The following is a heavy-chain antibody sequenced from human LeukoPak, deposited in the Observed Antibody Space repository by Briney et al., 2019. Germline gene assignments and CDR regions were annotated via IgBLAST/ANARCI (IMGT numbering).Heavy chain of an antibody. V-gene: IGHV3-23*01. CDR3: AKDLNAFSLAVAGRFDY. D-gene: IGHD6-19*01. CDR1: GFTLSTNA. J-gene: IGHJ4*02. Sequence: GGSLRLSCLTSGFTLSTNAMSWVRQAPGKGLEWVSGISGSGVSTYYADSVKGRFTISRDNSKNTLYLQMNSLRAEDTAVYYCAKDLNAFSLAVAGRFDYWGQGTLVTVSS. CDR2: ISGSGVST.